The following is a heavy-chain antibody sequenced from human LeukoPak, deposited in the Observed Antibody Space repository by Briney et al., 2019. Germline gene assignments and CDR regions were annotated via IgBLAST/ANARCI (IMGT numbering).Heavy chain of an antibody. D-gene: IGHD2-15*01. CDR1: RYTFTGYY. CDR3: ASIHPNLLMMDY. V-gene: IGHV1-2*02. J-gene: IGHJ4*02. Sequence: ASVKVSCKASRYTFTGYYMHWVRQAPGQGLERMGWINPNSGGTNYAQKFQGRVTMTRDTSISTAYMELSRLRSDDTAVYYCASIHPNLLMMDYWGQGTLVTVSS. CDR2: INPNSGGT.